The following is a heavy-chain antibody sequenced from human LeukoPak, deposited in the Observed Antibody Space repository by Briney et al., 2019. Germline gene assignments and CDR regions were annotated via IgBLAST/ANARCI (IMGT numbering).Heavy chain of an antibody. V-gene: IGHV4-59*08. Sequence: SETLSLTCTVSDGSISSYYWSWIRQPPGKGLEWIGYIYYSGSTYYNPSLKSRVTISVDTSKNQFSLMLRSVTAADAAVYYCARHVTTVVTDFDNWGQGTLVTVSS. J-gene: IGHJ4*02. D-gene: IGHD4-23*01. CDR3: ARHVTTVVTDFDN. CDR2: IYYSGST. CDR1: DGSISSYY.